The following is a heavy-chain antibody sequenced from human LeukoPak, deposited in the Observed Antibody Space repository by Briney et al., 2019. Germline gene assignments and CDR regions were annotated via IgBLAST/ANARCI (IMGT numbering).Heavy chain of an antibody. J-gene: IGHJ4*02. CDR3: ARDRMDTGTYFDY. Sequence: ASVKVSCKVSGYTFTGYGITWVRQAPGQGLEWMGWISTYNGNTNYAQKLQGRVTMTTDTSTSTAYMELRSLRSDDTAMYYCARDRMDTGTYFDYWGQGTLVTVSS. CDR1: GYTFTGYG. V-gene: IGHV1-18*01. D-gene: IGHD5-18*01. CDR2: ISTYNGNT.